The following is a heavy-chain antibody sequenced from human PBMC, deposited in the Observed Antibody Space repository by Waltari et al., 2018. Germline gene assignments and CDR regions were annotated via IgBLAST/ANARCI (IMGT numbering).Heavy chain of an antibody. CDR3: ARDGYNSFDY. CDR1: GFTFSSYD. J-gene: IGHJ4*02. Sequence: EVHLVESGGGLVQPGGSLRLYCAASGFTFSSYDMNWVRQAPGKGLEWVAYILSSGRTTYYTDSVKGRFTISRDNAKNSLYLQMNSLRAEDTAVYYCARDGYNSFDYWGQGTLVTVSS. V-gene: IGHV3-48*03. D-gene: IGHD5-12*01. CDR2: ILSSGRTT.